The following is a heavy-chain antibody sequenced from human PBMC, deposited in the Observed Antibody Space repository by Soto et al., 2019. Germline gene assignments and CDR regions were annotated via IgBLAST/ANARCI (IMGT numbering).Heavy chain of an antibody. CDR3: ACPTAVAAAGHMEGYYGMDV. D-gene: IGHD6-13*01. CDR1: GGTFSSSA. J-gene: IGHJ6*02. Sequence: QVQLVQSGAEVKKPGSSVKVSCKASGGTFSSSAISWVRQAPGQGLEWMGGTIPIFGTANYAQKFQGRVTITADESTSTAYMELSSLRSEDTAVYYCACPTAVAAAGHMEGYYGMDVLVQGTTVTVSS. V-gene: IGHV1-69*01. CDR2: TIPIFGTA.